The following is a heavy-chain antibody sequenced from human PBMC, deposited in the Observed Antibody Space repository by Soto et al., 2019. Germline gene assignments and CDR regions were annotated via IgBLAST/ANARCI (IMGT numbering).Heavy chain of an antibody. Sequence: ESGGGLVKPGGSLRLSCAASGFTFSDYYMTWIRQAPGKGLEWVSYISSSSSYTNYADSVKGRFTISRDNAKNSLYLQMNSLRAEDTAVYYCATPPSGGLDVWGQGTTVTVSS. V-gene: IGHV3-11*06. CDR2: ISSSSSYT. CDR1: GFTFSDYY. J-gene: IGHJ6*02. CDR3: ATPPSGGLDV.